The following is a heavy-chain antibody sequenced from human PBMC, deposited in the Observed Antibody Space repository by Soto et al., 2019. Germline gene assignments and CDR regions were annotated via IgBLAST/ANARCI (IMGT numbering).Heavy chain of an antibody. CDR1: GDSITSYY. V-gene: IGHV4-59*13. Sequence: QVQLQESGPGLVKPSETLSLTCTVSGDSITSYYWSWIRQPPGKGLEWVGYISYTGSTIYNPSLESRATVSLDASKNQASLSLSSVTVADTAVYYCAGVGELPVGFDPWGRGTLVTVSS. CDR3: AGVGELPVGFDP. J-gene: IGHJ5*02. CDR2: ISYTGST. D-gene: IGHD3-10*01.